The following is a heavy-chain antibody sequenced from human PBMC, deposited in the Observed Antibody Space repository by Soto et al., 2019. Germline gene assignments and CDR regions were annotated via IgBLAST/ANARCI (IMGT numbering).Heavy chain of an antibody. Sequence: QVQLLQSGAEVKKPGTSVKVSCRVSGHTLTELSMHWVRQAPGRGLEWMGGFDPEDGETIFAQKFQGRVTMTEDTSTDSTYMELTSLRSEDMAVYYCAAGGTRWLHSPFDYWGQGTLVTIS. J-gene: IGHJ4*02. CDR2: FDPEDGET. CDR1: GHTLTELS. CDR3: AAGGTRWLHSPFDY. V-gene: IGHV1-24*01. D-gene: IGHD1-1*01.